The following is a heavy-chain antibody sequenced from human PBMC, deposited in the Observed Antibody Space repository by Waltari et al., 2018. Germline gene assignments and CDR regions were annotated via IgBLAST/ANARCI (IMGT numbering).Heavy chain of an antibody. J-gene: IGHJ3*02. CDR1: GFTFSSYA. D-gene: IGHD3-22*01. Sequence: EVQLVESGGGLVQPGGSLRLSCAASGFTFSSYAMSWVRQAPGKVLEWVSAISGSGGSTYYADSVKGRFTISRDNSKNTLYLQMNSLRAEDTAVYYCAKRFRVVVITMRAGNAFDIWGQGTMVTVSS. CDR2: ISGSGGST. CDR3: AKRFRVVVITMRAGNAFDI. V-gene: IGHV3-23*04.